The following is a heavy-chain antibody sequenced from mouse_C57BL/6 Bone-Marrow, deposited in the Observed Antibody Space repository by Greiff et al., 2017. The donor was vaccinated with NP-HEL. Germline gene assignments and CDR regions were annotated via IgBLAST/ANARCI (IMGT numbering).Heavy chain of an antibody. D-gene: IGHD2-4*01. CDR1: GYTFTDYE. CDR3: TRLTYDYDALYAMDY. V-gene: IGHV1-15*01. J-gene: IGHJ4*01. CDR2: IDPETGGT. Sequence: QVQLKESGAELVRPGASVTLSCKASGYTFTDYEMHWVQQTPVHGLEWIGAIDPETGGTASNPKFKGKALLTADKSSSTAYMELRSLTSEDAAVYYCTRLTYDYDALYAMDYWGQGTSVTVSS.